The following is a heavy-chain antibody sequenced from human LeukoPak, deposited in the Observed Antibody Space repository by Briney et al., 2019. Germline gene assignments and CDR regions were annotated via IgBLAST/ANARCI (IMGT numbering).Heavy chain of an antibody. J-gene: IGHJ4*02. CDR1: GFTFNIHA. Sequence: GASLRLSCAASGFTFNIHAMDWVRQAPGKGLECVSSISGIGISIYYADSVKGRFTISRDNSKNTVYLQMNRLIAEDTAVYYCAKDMHGYDRPVDYWGRGTQVIVSS. CDR2: ISGIGISI. D-gene: IGHD5-24*01. CDR3: AKDMHGYDRPVDY. V-gene: IGHV3-23*01.